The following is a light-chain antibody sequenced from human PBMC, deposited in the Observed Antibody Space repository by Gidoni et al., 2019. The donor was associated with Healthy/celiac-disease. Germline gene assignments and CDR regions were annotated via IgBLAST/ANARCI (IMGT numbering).Light chain of an antibody. V-gene: IGKV1-39*01. CDR2: GAS. Sequence: DIQMTQYPSSLSASVGDRVTITCRASQSISSHLNWYQQKPGKAPKLLIYGASSLQSGVPSRFSGSRSGTDITLTISSLQPEDFATYYCQQSYSTPWTFGRGTKVEIK. CDR3: QQSYSTPWT. J-gene: IGKJ1*01. CDR1: QSISSH.